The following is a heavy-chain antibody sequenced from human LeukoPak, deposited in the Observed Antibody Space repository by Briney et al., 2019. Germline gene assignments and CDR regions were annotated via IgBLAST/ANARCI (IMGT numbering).Heavy chain of an antibody. Sequence: PSETLSLTCAVYGGSFSGYYWSWIRQPPGKGLEWIGEINHSGSTNYNPSLKSRVTISVDTSKNQFSLKLSSVTAADTAVYYCARGQDIVVVPAAIEGGVDVWGQGTTVTVSS. CDR1: GGSFSGYY. V-gene: IGHV4-34*01. D-gene: IGHD2-2*01. J-gene: IGHJ6*02. CDR3: ARGQDIVVVPAAIEGGVDV. CDR2: INHSGST.